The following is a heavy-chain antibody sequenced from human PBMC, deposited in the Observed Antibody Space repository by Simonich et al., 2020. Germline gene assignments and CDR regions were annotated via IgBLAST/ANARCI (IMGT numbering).Heavy chain of an antibody. CDR3: ARVRFEAFDI. CDR1: GYTFTSYD. CDR2: MNPTRDNT. J-gene: IGHJ3*02. V-gene: IGHV1-8*03. Sequence: QVQLVQSGAEVKKPGASVKVSCKASGYTFTSYDINWVRQATGQGLEWIGWMNPTRDNTGYSQNVQGRVTITRNTSISTAYMELSSLRSDDTAVYYCARVRFEAFDIWGQGTMVTVSS.